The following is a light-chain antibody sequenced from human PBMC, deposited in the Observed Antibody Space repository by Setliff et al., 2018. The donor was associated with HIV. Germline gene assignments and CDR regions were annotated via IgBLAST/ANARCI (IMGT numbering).Light chain of an antibody. J-gene: IGLJ1*01. V-gene: IGLV2-11*01. CDR3: SSYTHRNTYV. Sequence: QSVLAQPRSVSGSPGQSVTISCTGTSSDVGGYNSVSWYQQHPGKAPKLMIYDVSNRPLGVSNRFSGSKSDNTASLTISGLQAEDEADYFCSSYTHRNTYVFGTGTKGTVL. CDR2: DVS. CDR1: SSDVGGYNS.